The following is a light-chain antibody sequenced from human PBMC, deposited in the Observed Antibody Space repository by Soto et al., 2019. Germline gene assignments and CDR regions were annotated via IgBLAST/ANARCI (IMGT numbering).Light chain of an antibody. Sequence: QSALTQPPSASGSPGQSVTISCTGTSSDVGGYNYVSWYQQQPGKAPKLMIYEVSKWPSGVPDRFAGSKSGNTASLTVSGLQAEDEGDYYCSSYAGSNSWVFGGGTKLTVL. V-gene: IGLV2-8*01. CDR1: SSDVGGYNY. CDR3: SSYAGSNSWV. CDR2: EVS. J-gene: IGLJ3*02.